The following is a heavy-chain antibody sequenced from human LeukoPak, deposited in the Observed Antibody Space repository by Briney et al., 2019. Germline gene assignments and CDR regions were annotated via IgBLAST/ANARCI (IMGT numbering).Heavy chain of an antibody. Sequence: GASVKVSCKASGGAFSSYAISWVRQAPGQGLEWMGRIIPIFGTANYAQKFQGRVTITTDESTSTAYMELSSLRSEDTAVYYCAREGGATEFDYWGQGTLVTVSS. D-gene: IGHD1-26*01. CDR2: IIPIFGTA. CDR1: GGAFSSYA. CDR3: AREGGATEFDY. V-gene: IGHV1-69*05. J-gene: IGHJ4*02.